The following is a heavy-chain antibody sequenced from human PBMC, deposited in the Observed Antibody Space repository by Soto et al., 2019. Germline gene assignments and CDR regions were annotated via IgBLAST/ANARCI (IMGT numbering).Heavy chain of an antibody. D-gene: IGHD2-2*01. V-gene: IGHV3-48*01. Sequence: GSLRLSCAASGFTFSSYSMNWVRQAPGKGLEWVSYISSSSSTIYYADSVKGRFTISRDNAKNSLYLQMNSLRAEDTAVYYCAVVPAANGHYGMDVWGQGTTVTVSS. CDR2: ISSSSSTI. J-gene: IGHJ6*02. CDR3: AVVPAANGHYGMDV. CDR1: GFTFSSYS.